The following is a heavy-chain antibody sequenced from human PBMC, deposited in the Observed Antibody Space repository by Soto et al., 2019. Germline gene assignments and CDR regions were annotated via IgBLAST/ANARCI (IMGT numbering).Heavy chain of an antibody. J-gene: IGHJ4*02. Sequence: PGGSLRLSCSASGFTFSSYAMHWVRQAPGKGLEYVSAISSNGGSTYYADSVKGRFTISRDNSKNTLYLQMSSLRAEDTAVYYCVKGSERITMVRGVISWGQGTLVTVSS. CDR2: ISSNGGST. CDR1: GFTFSSYA. D-gene: IGHD3-10*01. V-gene: IGHV3-64D*06. CDR3: VKGSERITMVRGVIS.